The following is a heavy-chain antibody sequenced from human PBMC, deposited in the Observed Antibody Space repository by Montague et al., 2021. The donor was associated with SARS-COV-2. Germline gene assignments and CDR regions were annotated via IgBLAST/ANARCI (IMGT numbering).Heavy chain of an antibody. CDR1: GFTFSSYA. J-gene: IGHJ4*02. D-gene: IGHD4-17*01. V-gene: IGHV3-23*01. CDR3: AKDTDGDTGWYFDY. Sequence: SRRLSLSASGFTFSSYAMSWVRQAPGKGLEWVSAISGSGGSTYYADSVKGRFTISRDNSKNTLYLQMNSLRAEDTAVYYCAKDTDGDTGWYFDYWGQGTLVTVSS. CDR2: ISGSGGST.